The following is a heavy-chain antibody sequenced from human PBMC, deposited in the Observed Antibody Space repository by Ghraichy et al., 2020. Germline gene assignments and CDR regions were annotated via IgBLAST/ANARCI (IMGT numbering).Heavy chain of an antibody. J-gene: IGHJ4*02. CDR2: IYTSGST. CDR1: GGSISSYY. Sequence: SETLSLTCTVSGGSISSYYWSWIRQPAGKGLEWIGRIYTSGSTNYNPSLKSRVTMSVDTSKNQFSLKLSSVTAADTAVYYCARDRYSSGWYPFDYWGQGTLVTVSS. CDR3: ARDRYSSGWYPFDY. D-gene: IGHD6-19*01. V-gene: IGHV4-4*07.